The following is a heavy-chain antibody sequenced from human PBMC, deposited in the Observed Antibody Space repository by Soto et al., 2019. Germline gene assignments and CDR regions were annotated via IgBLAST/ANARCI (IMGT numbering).Heavy chain of an antibody. CDR2: ITGSGAGS. Sequence: EVQLLESGGGWLQPGGSLRLSCAASGFTFSSYAMNWVRQAPGKGLEWVSGITGSGAGSYYSDSVKGRFTISRDNSKNPLYLQMNSLRAEDTAVYYCAKAYSNSWPNDWFDPWGQGTLVTVSS. D-gene: IGHD6-13*01. CDR3: AKAYSNSWPNDWFDP. J-gene: IGHJ5*02. V-gene: IGHV3-23*01. CDR1: GFTFSSYA.